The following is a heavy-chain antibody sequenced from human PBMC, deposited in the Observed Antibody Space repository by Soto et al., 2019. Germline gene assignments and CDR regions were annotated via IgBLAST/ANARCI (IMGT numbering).Heavy chain of an antibody. D-gene: IGHD3-10*01. Sequence: ASVKVSCKASGYTFTGYYMHWVRQAPGQGLEWMGWINPNSGGTNYAQKFQGRVTMTRDTSISTAYMELSRLRPDDTAVYYCAREKTITMVRGVIRNDAFDIWGQGTMVTVSS. V-gene: IGHV1-2*02. CDR1: GYTFTGYY. CDR3: AREKTITMVRGVIRNDAFDI. CDR2: INPNSGGT. J-gene: IGHJ3*02.